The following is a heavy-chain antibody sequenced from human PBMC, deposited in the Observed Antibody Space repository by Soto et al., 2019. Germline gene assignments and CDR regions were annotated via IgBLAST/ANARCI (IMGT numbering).Heavy chain of an antibody. Sequence: QITLKESGPTLVKPTQTLTLTCTFSGFSLSTSGVSVGWIRQPPGKALECLALIHWDDDKRYSTSLKSRLTSLKDTSKNQVVLTMPNMYPVETATYYCARRLGEGFDYWGQGTLVTVSS. D-gene: IGHD3-10*01. V-gene: IGHV2-5*02. CDR3: ARRLGEGFDY. CDR2: IHWDDDK. J-gene: IGHJ4*02. CDR1: GFSLSTSGVS.